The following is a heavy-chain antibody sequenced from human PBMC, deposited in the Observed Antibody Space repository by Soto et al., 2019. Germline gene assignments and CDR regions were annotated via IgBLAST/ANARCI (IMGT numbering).Heavy chain of an antibody. Sequence: ASVKVSCKASGYTFTSYYMHWVRQAPGQGLEWMGIINPSGGSTSYAQKFQGRVTMTRDTSTSTVYMELSSLRSEDTAVYYCARDSRYYDFWSGYPSKIDYWGQGTLVTVSS. J-gene: IGHJ4*02. D-gene: IGHD3-3*01. V-gene: IGHV1-46*03. CDR1: GYTFTSYY. CDR2: INPSGGST. CDR3: ARDSRYYDFWSGYPSKIDY.